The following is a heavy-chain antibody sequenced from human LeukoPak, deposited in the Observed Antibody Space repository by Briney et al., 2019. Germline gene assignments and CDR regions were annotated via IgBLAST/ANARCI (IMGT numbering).Heavy chain of an antibody. CDR2: ISTSSRYI. Sequence: GGSLRLSCAASGFTFSSYAMNWVRQAPGKGLEWVSSISTSSRYIYYADSVKGRFIISRDNAKNSLYLQMNNLRAEDTAVYYCAKDQDILTGYFDYWGQGTLVTVSS. CDR1: GFTFSSYA. J-gene: IGHJ4*02. V-gene: IGHV3-21*06. CDR3: AKDQDILTGYFDY. D-gene: IGHD3-9*01.